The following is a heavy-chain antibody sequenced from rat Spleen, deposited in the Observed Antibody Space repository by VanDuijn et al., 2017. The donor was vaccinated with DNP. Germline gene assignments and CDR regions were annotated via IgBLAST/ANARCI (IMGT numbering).Heavy chain of an antibody. J-gene: IGHJ2*01. CDR3: ATHYYGDFDY. V-gene: IGHV5-22*01. CDR2: ITNEGSST. CDR1: GFTFSDYY. Sequence: EVQLVESGGGLVQPGRSLRLSCAASGFTFSDYYMAWVRQAPKKGLEWVASITNEGSSTYFGDSVKGRFTISRDNAKSTLYLQMNSLRSEDTATYYCATHYYGDFDYWGQGVMVTVSS. D-gene: IGHD1-11*01.